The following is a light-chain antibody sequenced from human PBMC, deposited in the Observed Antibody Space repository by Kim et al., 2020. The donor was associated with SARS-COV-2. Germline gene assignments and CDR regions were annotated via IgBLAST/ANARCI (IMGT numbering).Light chain of an antibody. CDR1: QSLLYSNGYNY. Sequence: DIVMTQSPLSLPVTPGEPASIFCRSSQSLLYSNGYNYLDWYLQKPGQSPQLLVYLGSNRASGVPDRFSGSGSGTDFTLKISRVEAEDVGVYYCMQSLQTPLTFGGGTKVDIK. V-gene: IGKV2-28*01. CDR3: MQSLQTPLT. J-gene: IGKJ4*01. CDR2: LGS.